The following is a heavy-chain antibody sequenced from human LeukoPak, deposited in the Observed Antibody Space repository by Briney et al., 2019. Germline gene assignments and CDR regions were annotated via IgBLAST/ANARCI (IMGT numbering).Heavy chain of an antibody. CDR3: ARHMVVRGVHPNWFDP. CDR1: GYSISSGYY. D-gene: IGHD3-10*01. Sequence: PSETLSLTCTVSGYSISSGYYWGWIRQPPGKGLEWIGSTYHSGSTYYNPSLKSRVTISVDTSKNQFSLKLSSVTAADTAVYYCARHMVVRGVHPNWFDPWGQGTLVTVSS. J-gene: IGHJ5*02. V-gene: IGHV4-38-2*02. CDR2: TYHSGST.